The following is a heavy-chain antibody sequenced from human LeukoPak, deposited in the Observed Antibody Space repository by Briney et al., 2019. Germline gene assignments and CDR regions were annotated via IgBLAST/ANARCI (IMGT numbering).Heavy chain of an antibody. CDR2: INPSGGST. CDR3: ARDARGAAAADDAFDM. V-gene: IGHV1-46*01. D-gene: IGHD6-13*01. Sequence: ASVKVSCKASGYTFTTYYMHWVRQAPGQGLEWMGIINPSGGSTTYAQNFQGRVTMARDTSTSAVYMEVSSLRSEDTAVYFCARDARGAAAADDAFDMWGQGTMVTVSS. J-gene: IGHJ3*02. CDR1: GYTFTTYY.